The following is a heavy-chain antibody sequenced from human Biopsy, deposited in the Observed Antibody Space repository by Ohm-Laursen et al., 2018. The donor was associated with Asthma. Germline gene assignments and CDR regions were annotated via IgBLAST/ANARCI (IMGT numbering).Heavy chain of an antibody. D-gene: IGHD3-22*01. CDR3: ARSYDTDSYPVLVLDY. V-gene: IGHV1-69*04. Sequence: ESSVKVSCKAPGGTFSNFAFSWVRQAPGHGLEWMGTILTKFDITSYAEKFQGRVTITADKSTSTTYMELSRLRSEDTAVYYCARSYDTDSYPVLVLDYWGQGTLVTVSS. CDR2: ILTKFDIT. CDR1: GGTFSNFA. J-gene: IGHJ4*02.